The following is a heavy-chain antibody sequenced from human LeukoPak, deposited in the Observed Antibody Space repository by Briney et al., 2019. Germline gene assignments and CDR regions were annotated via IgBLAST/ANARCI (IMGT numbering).Heavy chain of an antibody. D-gene: IGHD3-16*01. CDR2: IFFGGGT. J-gene: IGHJ4*02. Sequence: SETLSLTCTVSNGSISSYYWTWIRQPPGMGLEWIGYIFFGGGTRYNSSLQSRVIISVDTSKNQFSLKLSSVTAADTAVYYCVRHDYVSGTPPNWGQGTLVTVSS. CDR3: VRHDYVSGTPPN. V-gene: IGHV4-59*08. CDR1: NGSISSYY.